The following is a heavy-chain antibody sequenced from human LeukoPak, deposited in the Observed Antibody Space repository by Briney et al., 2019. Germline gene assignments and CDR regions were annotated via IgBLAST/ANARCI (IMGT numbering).Heavy chain of an antibody. CDR2: ISYDGNDK. D-gene: IGHD2-15*01. CDR1: GYTFSANG. V-gene: IGHV3-33*06. Sequence: GRSLRRSCLASGYTFSANGMHWVRQAPGKGLEWVGMISYDGNDKYYGDSVKGRFTISRDDSKNTLYLQMNSLRADDTAVYYCAKDAYCSGGSCPPNWFDPWGQGTLVTVSS. CDR3: AKDAYCSGGSCPPNWFDP. J-gene: IGHJ5*02.